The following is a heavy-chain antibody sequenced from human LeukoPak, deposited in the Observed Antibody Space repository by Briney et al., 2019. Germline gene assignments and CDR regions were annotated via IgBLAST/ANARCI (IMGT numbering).Heavy chain of an antibody. CDR1: GGSISSSNW. CDR2: IYHSGST. D-gene: IGHD2-15*01. V-gene: IGHV4-4*02. Sequence: PSETLSLTCAVSGGSISSSNWWSWVRQPPGKGLEWIGEIYHSGSTNYNPSLKSRVTISVDKSKNQFSLKLSSVTAVDTAVYYCARDRYCSGGSCFDYWGQGTLVTVSS. J-gene: IGHJ4*02. CDR3: ARDRYCSGGSCFDY.